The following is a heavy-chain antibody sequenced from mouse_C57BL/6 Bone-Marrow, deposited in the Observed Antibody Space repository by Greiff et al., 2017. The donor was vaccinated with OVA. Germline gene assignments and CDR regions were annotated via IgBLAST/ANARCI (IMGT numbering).Heavy chain of an antibody. Sequence: VQLKQPGAELVRPGTSVKLSCKASGYTFTSYWMHWVKQRPGQGLEWIGVIDPSDSYTNYNPKFKGKATLTVDTSSSTADMQLSSLTSEDSAVYYCARRDYYGYDGEASWFAYWGQGTLVTVSA. CDR1: GYTFTSYW. D-gene: IGHD2-2*01. J-gene: IGHJ3*01. CDR2: IDPSDSYT. CDR3: ARRDYYGYDGEASWFAY. V-gene: IGHV1-59*01.